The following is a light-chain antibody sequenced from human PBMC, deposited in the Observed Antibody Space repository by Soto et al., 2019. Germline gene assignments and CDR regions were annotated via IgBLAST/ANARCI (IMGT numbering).Light chain of an antibody. Sequence: VVTQEPSLTVSPGGTVTLTCASSAGPVTSRHYPYWFQQKPGQAPRALIYDTSNKHPWTPARFSGSLLGGTPALILSGAQPEDEADYYCSLSYSGVRVFGGGTQLTVL. V-gene: IGLV7-46*01. CDR2: DTS. J-gene: IGLJ3*02. CDR3: SLSYSGVRV. CDR1: AGPVTSRHY.